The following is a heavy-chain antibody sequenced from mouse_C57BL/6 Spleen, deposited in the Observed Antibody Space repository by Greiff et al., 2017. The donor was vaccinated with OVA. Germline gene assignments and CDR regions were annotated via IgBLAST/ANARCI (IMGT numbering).Heavy chain of an antibody. Sequence: VQLQQPGAELVKPGASVKLSCKASGYTFTSYWMQWVKQRPGQGLVWIGEIDPSDSYTNYNQKFKGKATLTVDTSSSTAYMQLSSLTSEDSAVYYCALITTVVATDYWGQGTTLTVSS. CDR2: IDPSDSYT. J-gene: IGHJ2*01. V-gene: IGHV1-50*01. CDR3: ALITTVVATDY. D-gene: IGHD1-1*01. CDR1: GYTFTSYW.